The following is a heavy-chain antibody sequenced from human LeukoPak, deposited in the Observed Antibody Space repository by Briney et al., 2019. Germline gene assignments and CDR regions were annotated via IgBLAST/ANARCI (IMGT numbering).Heavy chain of an antibody. CDR3: ARGGGRYCSSTSCYVGY. D-gene: IGHD2-2*01. CDR1: GGSFSGYY. J-gene: IGHJ4*02. CDR2: INHSGST. Sequence: PSETLSLTCAVYGGSFSGYYWSWIRQPPGKGLEWIGEINHSGSTNYNPSLESRVTISVDTSKNQFSLKLSSVTAADTAVYYCARGGGRYCSSTSCYVGYWGQGTLVTVSP. V-gene: IGHV4-34*01.